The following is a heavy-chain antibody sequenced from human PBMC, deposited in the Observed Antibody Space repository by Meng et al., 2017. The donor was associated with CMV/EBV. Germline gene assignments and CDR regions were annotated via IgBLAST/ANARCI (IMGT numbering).Heavy chain of an antibody. CDR3: ARAPGLWSGYFSP. D-gene: IGHD3-3*01. J-gene: IGHJ5*02. Sequence: GESLKISCAASGFTFSSYWMSWVRQAPGKGLKWVANIKQDGSEKYYVDSVKGRFTISRDNAKNSLYLQMNSLRAEDTAVYYCARAPGLWSGYFSPWGQGTLVTVSS. CDR1: GFTFSSYW. V-gene: IGHV3-7*01. CDR2: IKQDGSEK.